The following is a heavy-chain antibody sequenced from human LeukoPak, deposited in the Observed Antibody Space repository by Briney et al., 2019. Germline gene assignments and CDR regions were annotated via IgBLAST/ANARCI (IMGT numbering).Heavy chain of an antibody. D-gene: IGHD3-22*01. V-gene: IGHV1-46*01. CDR3: ARESLGYYDSSGYSFDI. CDR2: INPSGGGT. Sequence: ASVKVSCKASGYTFTSHYMHWVRQAPGQGLEWVGIINPSGGGTSYTQKFQGRVTMTRDMSTSTVYMELSSLRSEDTAVYYCARESLGYYDSSGYSFDIWGQGTMVTVSS. J-gene: IGHJ3*02. CDR1: GYTFTSHY.